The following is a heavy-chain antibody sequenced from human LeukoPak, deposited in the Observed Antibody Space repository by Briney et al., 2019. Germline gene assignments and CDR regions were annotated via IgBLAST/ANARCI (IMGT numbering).Heavy chain of an antibody. D-gene: IGHD3-22*01. CDR2: ISSSSSYI. CDR1: GFTFSSYS. J-gene: IGHJ6*03. Sequence: AGGSLRLSCAASGFTFSSYSMNWVRQAPGKGLEWVSSISSSSSYIYYPDSVKGRFTISRDNAKNSLYLQMNSLRAEDTAAYYCARNAAWSYYDSSGYYLRFDYYYYYMDVWGKGTTVTVSS. CDR3: ARNAAWSYYDSSGYYLRFDYYYYYMDV. V-gene: IGHV3-21*01.